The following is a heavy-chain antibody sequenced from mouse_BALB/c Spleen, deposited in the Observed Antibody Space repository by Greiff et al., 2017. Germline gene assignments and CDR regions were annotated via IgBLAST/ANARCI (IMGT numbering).Heavy chain of an antibody. CDR3: ARDYYAMDY. CDR1: GYTFTVYW. CDR2: IDTSDSYT. Sequence: QVQLQQPGAELVMPGASVKMSCKASGYTFTVYWMHWVKQRPGQGLEWIGAIDTSDSYTSYNQKFKGKATLTVDESSSTAYMQLSSLTSEDSAVYYCARDYYAMDYWGQGTSVTVSS. J-gene: IGHJ4*01. V-gene: IGHV1-69*01.